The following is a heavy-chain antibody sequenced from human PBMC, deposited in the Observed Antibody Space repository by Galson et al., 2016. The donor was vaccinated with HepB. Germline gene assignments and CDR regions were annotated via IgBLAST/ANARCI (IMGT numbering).Heavy chain of an antibody. V-gene: IGHV3-30*03. CDR2: ISYDGNNK. CDR1: GFTFRSYG. D-gene: IGHD3-10*01. Sequence: SLRLSCAASGFTFRSYGMHWVRQAPGKGLEWVAVISYDGNNKYYADSVKGRFTISRDNSKNTLYLQMNSLRAEDTAVYYCARVRGYYGSGTYLYKFDLWGQGTLVTVSS. J-gene: IGHJ4*02. CDR3: ARVRGYYGSGTYLYKFDL.